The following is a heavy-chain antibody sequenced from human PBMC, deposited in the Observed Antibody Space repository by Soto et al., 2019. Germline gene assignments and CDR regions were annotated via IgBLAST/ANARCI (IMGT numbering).Heavy chain of an antibody. CDR1: GGTTSSYT. V-gene: IGHV1-8*01. J-gene: IGHJ4*02. CDR2: VDPKNGNT. D-gene: IGHD4-17*01. Sequence: QVQLVQSGAEVEKPGSSVKVSCKVSGGTTSSYTIYWMRQASGQGLEWVGLVDPKNGNTDYAQKFQGRVTVPWDTSISTAFMELSSLRSEDTAVYFCARDDYPFGFDYWGQGTLVTVSS. CDR3: ARDDYPFGFDY.